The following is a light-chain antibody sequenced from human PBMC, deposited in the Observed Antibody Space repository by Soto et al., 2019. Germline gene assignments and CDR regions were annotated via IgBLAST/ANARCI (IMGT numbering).Light chain of an antibody. CDR3: QQYGSSPWT. V-gene: IGKV3-20*01. Sequence: EIVLTQSPGTLSLSPGERATLSRRASQSVSSSYLAWYQQKPGQAPRLLIYGASSRATGIPDRFSGSGSGTDFTLTISRLEPEDFAVYYCQQYGSSPWTFGQGNKGEL. J-gene: IGKJ1*01. CDR1: QSVSSSY. CDR2: GAS.